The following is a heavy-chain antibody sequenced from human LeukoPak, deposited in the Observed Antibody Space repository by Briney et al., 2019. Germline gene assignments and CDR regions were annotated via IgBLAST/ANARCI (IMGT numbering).Heavy chain of an antibody. D-gene: IGHD2-15*01. CDR1: GFTFSNFA. Sequence: GGSLRLSCAASGFTFSNFAMHWVRQAPGKGPEWVSVISYDGSYKYYADSVKGRFTISRDNSKNTLYLQMNSLRPEDTAVYYCARDLHCSGGSCYSGLHYWGQGTLVTVSS. CDR3: ARDLHCSGGSCYSGLHY. J-gene: IGHJ4*02. V-gene: IGHV3-30*04. CDR2: ISYDGSYK.